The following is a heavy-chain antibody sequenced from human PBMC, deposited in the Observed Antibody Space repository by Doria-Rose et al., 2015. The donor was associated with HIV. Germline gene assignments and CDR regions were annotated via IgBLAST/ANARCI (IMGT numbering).Heavy chain of an antibody. Sequence: QVQLVQSGPVLVKPTETLTLTCTVSGVSLSSPGMGVSWIRQPPGKALEWLANTFSADERSYQTSLKSRLTISSGTSKIQVVLTMTDMDPADTATYYCARIKSSRWYHKYYFDFWGQGTLVIVSA. J-gene: IGHJ4*02. CDR2: TFSADER. CDR1: GVSLSSPGMG. V-gene: IGHV2-26*01. CDR3: ARIKSSRWYHKYYFDF. D-gene: IGHD6-13*01.